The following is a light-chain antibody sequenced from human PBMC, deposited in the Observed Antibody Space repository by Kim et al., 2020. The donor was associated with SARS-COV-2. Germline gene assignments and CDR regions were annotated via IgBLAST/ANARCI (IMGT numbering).Light chain of an antibody. CDR2: EDD. J-gene: IGLJ2*01. Sequence: GKTVSSPCTRGSGIIDDNYVQWYQQRPGVVPTTVIYEDDQRPSGVSDRFSGSIDNSSNSASLTISGLRTEDEADYYCQSYNRDNVIFGGGTKVTVL. CDR3: QSYNRDNVI. V-gene: IGLV6-57*03. CDR1: SGIIDDNY.